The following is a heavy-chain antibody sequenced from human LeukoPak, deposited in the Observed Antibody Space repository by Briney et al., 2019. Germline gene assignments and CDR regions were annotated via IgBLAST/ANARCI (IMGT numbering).Heavy chain of an antibody. CDR1: GCTFSSYH. Sequence: GASVKVSCKASGCTFSSYHIHWVRQAPGQGLEWMGMINPSGGGTNYAQKFQGRVTMTRDMSTTTVYMELSSLRSEDTAVYYCARRKDFAVAGLNYWGQGTLLTVSS. CDR2: INPSGGGT. J-gene: IGHJ4*02. CDR3: ARRKDFAVAGLNY. V-gene: IGHV1-46*01. D-gene: IGHD6-19*01.